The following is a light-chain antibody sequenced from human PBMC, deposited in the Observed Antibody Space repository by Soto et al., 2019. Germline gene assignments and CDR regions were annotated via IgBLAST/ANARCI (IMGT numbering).Light chain of an antibody. CDR3: GSYTSTIPPYV. J-gene: IGLJ1*01. CDR1: SRDVGLYDY. CDR2: EVT. Sequence: QSALTQPASVSGSPGQSITISCTGTSRDVGLYDYVPWYQHLPGKAPKLIIYEVTHRPSGVSTRFSGSKSGNTASLTISGLQADDEADYYCGSYTSTIPPYVFGTGTKVTVL. V-gene: IGLV2-14*01.